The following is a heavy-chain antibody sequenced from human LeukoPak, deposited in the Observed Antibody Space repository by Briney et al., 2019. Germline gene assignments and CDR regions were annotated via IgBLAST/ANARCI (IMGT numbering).Heavy chain of an antibody. V-gene: IGHV3-7*01. CDR3: ARDAYYYDSSGYDYFDY. D-gene: IGHD3-22*01. J-gene: IGHJ4*02. CDR1: GFTFSSYW. Sequence: GGSLRLSCAASGFTFSSYWMSWVRQAPGKGLEWVANIKQDGSEKYYVDSVKGRFPISRDNAKNSLYLQMNSMSAEDTAVYYCARDAYYYDSSGYDYFDYWGQGRLVTVSS. CDR2: IKQDGSEK.